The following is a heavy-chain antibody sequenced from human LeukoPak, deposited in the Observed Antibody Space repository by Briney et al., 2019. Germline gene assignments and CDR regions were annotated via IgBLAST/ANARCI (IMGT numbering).Heavy chain of an antibody. V-gene: IGHV3-23*01. Sequence: GGSLRLSCTDSGFTFSSFAMSWVRQAPGKGLEWVAGINNRGAGRVYADSVMGRFTISRDDSKNTLYLQMNSLRAEDTAVYYCAKDPPHVSWLFDYWGQGTLVTVSS. CDR2: INNRGAGR. J-gene: IGHJ4*02. CDR3: AKDPPHVSWLFDY. CDR1: GFTFSSFA. D-gene: IGHD3-16*01.